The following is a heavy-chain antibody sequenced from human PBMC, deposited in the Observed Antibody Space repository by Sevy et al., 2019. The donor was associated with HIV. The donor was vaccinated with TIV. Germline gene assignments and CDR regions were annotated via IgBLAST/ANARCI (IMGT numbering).Heavy chain of an antibody. D-gene: IGHD1-1*01. CDR3: ARDSTTRPRVLDY. V-gene: IGHV4-59*01. CDR1: GGSISSYF. Sequence: SETLSLTCSVSGGSISSYFWTWVRQSPGKGLEWIGNIYFTGNTDYSPSLKCRVTLSLDTSNSQFSLTLKSVTAADTAIYFCARDSTTRPRVLDYWGQGTLVTVSS. CDR2: IYFTGNT. J-gene: IGHJ4*02.